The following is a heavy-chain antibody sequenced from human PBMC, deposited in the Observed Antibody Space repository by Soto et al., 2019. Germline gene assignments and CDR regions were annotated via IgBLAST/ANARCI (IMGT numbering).Heavy chain of an antibody. CDR3: ALSPRHYYDYIWGSYRYPPGGDY. CDR2: IKQDGSEK. CDR1: GFTFSSYW. J-gene: IGHJ4*02. D-gene: IGHD3-16*02. Sequence: GGSLRLSCAASGFTFSSYWMSWVRQAPGKGLEWVANIKQDGSEKYYVDSVKGRFTISRDNAKNSVYLQMNSLRAEDTAVYYCALSPRHYYDYIWGSYRYPPGGDYWGQGTLVTVSS. V-gene: IGHV3-7*01.